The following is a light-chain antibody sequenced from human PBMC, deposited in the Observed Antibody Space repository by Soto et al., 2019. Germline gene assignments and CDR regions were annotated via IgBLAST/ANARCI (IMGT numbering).Light chain of an antibody. Sequence: QSVLTQPPSVSGAPGQRVTISCTGSSSNIGAGYDVHWYQQRPGTAPRLLISDDINRPSGVPDRFSGSKSGTSASLAITGLQADDEADYYCQSYDTALGGSDVFGSGTKVTVL. V-gene: IGLV1-40*01. CDR3: QSYDTALGGSDV. J-gene: IGLJ1*01. CDR2: DDI. CDR1: SSNIGAGYD.